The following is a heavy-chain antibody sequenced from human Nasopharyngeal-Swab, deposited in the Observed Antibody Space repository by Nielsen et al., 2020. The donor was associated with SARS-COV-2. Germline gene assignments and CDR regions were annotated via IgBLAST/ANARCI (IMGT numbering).Heavy chain of an antibody. CDR3: ARENQEYANIWIDY. CDR2: ISPKTGAP. D-gene: IGHD1-1*01. V-gene: IGHV7-4-1*02. CDR1: GYTFTSNV. J-gene: IGHJ4*02. Sequence: ASVKVSCKASGYTFTSNVLNWVRQAPGQGPEYRGWISPKTGAPNYAQAVPGRFVISLDTSVSTTYLQISSLKAYDTAVYYCARENQEYANIWIDYWGQGTQVTVSS.